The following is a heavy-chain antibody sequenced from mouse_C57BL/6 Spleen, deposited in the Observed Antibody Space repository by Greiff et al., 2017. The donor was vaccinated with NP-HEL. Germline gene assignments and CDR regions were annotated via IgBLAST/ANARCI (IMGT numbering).Heavy chain of an antibody. CDR3: AERAYDSNFWFAY. D-gene: IGHD2-5*01. J-gene: IGHJ3*01. CDR2: ISYDGST. CDR1: GYSITSGYY. V-gene: IGHV3-6*01. Sequence: DVKLLESGPGLVKPSQSLSLTCSVTGYSITSGYYWNWLRQFPGNKLEWMGYISYDGSTNYHPSLKNRISIPRDTSKNQFFLMLNSVTTEDTATYYCAERAYDSNFWFAYWGQGTLVTVSA.